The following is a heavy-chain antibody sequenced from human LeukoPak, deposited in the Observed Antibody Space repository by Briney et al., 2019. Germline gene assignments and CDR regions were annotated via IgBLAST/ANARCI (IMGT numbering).Heavy chain of an antibody. D-gene: IGHD2-15*01. V-gene: IGHV4-39*01. CDR2: IYYSGSP. CDR3: ARVVVVATNWFDP. Sequence: PSETLSLTCTVSGGSISSSSYCWGWIRQPPGKGLEWIGNIYYSGSPYYNPSLKSRVTISVDTSKNQFSLKLSSVTAADTAVYYCARVVVVATNWFDPWGQGTLVTVSS. J-gene: IGHJ5*02. CDR1: GGSISSSSYC.